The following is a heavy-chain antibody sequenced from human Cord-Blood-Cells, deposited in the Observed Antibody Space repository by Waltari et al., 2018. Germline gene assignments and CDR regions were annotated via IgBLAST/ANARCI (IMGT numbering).Heavy chain of an antibody. V-gene: IGHV3-53*01. Sequence: EVQLVESGGGLIQPGGSLRLSCAASGFTVSSNYMSWVRQAPWKGLEWLSVIYSVCITYYANYVKGRFTISRDNSKNTLYLQMNSLRAEDTAVYYCARDLANCSSTSCGFGYWGQGTLVTVSS. CDR3: ARDLANCSSTSCGFGY. CDR1: GFTVSSNY. CDR2: IYSVCIT. D-gene: IGHD2-2*01. J-gene: IGHJ4*02.